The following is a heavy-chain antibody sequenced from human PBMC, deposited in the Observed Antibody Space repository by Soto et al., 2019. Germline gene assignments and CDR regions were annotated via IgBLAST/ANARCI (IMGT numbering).Heavy chain of an antibody. D-gene: IGHD3-9*01. V-gene: IGHV4-30-4*01. J-gene: IGHJ4*02. CDR3: GRLEGLATISYYFDY. CDR2: IYYSGST. Sequence: SETLSLTCTVSGGSISSGDYYWSWIRQPPGKGLEWIGYIYYSGSTYYNPSLKSRVTISVDKSKNQFSLKLISLSAADTAVYYCGRLEGLATISYYFDYWGQGALVTVSS. CDR1: GGSISSGDYY.